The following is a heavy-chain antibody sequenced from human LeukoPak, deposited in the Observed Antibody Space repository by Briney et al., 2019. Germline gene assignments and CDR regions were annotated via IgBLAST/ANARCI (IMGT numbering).Heavy chain of an antibody. D-gene: IGHD1-14*01. Sequence: PSETLSLTCVVSGGSISSSNWGSWVRQPPGQGLEWIGEIYHGGDTNYNPSLKSRVTISVDKSKNQFSLELSSVTAADTAVYYCTTGFLNFDYWGQGTLVTVSS. CDR3: TTGFLNFDY. CDR1: GGSISSSNW. CDR2: IYHGGDT. J-gene: IGHJ4*02. V-gene: IGHV4/OR15-8*02.